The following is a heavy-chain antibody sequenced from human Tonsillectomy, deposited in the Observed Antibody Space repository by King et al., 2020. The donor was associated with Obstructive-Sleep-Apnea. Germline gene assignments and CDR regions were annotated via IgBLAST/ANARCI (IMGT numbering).Heavy chain of an antibody. J-gene: IGHJ4*02. V-gene: IGHV3-30-3*01. CDR3: VRGTTLVRGVDY. D-gene: IGHD3-10*01. Sequence: VQLVESGGGVVQPGRSLRLSCAASGFTFSNYATHWVREAPGKGLEWVGVISYEGRNKYYADSVKGRFTISRANSKNTLYLQMDSLRTKDTAVYYCVRGTTLVRGVDYWGQGTLVTVSS. CDR2: ISYEGRNK. CDR1: GFTFSNYA.